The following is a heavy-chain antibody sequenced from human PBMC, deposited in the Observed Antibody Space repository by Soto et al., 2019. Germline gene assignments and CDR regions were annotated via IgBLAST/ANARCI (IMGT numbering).Heavy chain of an antibody. CDR2: INPNSGGT. Sequence: QGQLVQSGAEVKMPGASVKVSCKTSGYTFTDYYIHWVRQAPGQGLEWMGRINPNSGGTDYPQKFQGRVTMTRDTSISTAYMEPNRLTLDDTAAYYWAGALGYCNGNSCYIRGGGYYYGLDVWGQGTAVTVSS. D-gene: IGHD2-2*02. V-gene: IGHV1-2*06. J-gene: IGHJ6*02. CDR1: GYTFTDYY. CDR3: AGALGYCNGNSCYIRGGGYYYGLDV.